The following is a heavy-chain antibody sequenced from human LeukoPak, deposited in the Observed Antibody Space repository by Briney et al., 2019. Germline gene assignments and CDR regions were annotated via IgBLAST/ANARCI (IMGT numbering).Heavy chain of an antibody. Sequence: GGSLRLSCAASGLRLSDYYVSWIRQAPGKGLQWVSYISSGGDIMHYADSVKGRFTSSRDNAKNSGYLEMNSLRAEDTAVYYCAKDSSFIYDSSGYYHDYWGQGTLVTVSS. CDR3: AKDSSFIYDSSGYYHDY. CDR1: GLRLSDYY. D-gene: IGHD3-22*01. J-gene: IGHJ4*02. V-gene: IGHV3-11*01. CDR2: ISSGGDIM.